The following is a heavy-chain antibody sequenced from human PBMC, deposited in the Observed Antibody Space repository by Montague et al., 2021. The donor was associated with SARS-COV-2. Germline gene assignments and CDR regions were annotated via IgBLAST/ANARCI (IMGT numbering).Heavy chain of an antibody. Sequence: SETLSLTCAVYGGSFSGYYWSWIRQPPGKGLEWIGYIYYSGSTNYNPSLKSRVTISVDTSKNQFSLKLSSVTAADTAVYYCARARSGRLFDYWGQGTLVTVSS. CDR2: IYYSGST. CDR3: ARARSGRLFDY. D-gene: IGHD3-10*01. V-gene: IGHV4-59*01. J-gene: IGHJ4*02. CDR1: GGSFSGYY.